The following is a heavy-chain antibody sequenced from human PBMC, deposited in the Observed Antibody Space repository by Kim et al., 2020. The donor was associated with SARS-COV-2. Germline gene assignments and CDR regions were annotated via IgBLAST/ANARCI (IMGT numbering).Heavy chain of an antibody. D-gene: IGHD1-26*01. J-gene: IGHJ6*01. V-gene: IGHV3-23*01. Sequence: GGSLRLSCAASGFTFSRHAMSWVRQAPGKGPEGVSTCTSGAGHTYYADSVKGRFTISRDNSNNTLYLQMNSLRADDTAIYYCSKEGAPVCERWYGMD. CDR2: CTSGAGHT. CDR3: SKEGAPVCERWYGMD. CDR1: GFTFSRHA.